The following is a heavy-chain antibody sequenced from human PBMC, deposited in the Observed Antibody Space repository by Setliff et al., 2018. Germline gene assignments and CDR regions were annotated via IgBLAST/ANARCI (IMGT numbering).Heavy chain of an antibody. CDR1: GYTFTGFY. D-gene: IGHD6-13*01. CDR3: ARDPIAASGTFWFDP. J-gene: IGHJ5*02. CDR2: IDPNSGGT. Sequence: ASVKVSCKASGYTFTGFYMHWMRQAPGQGLEWMGWIDPNSGGTNYSQNFQGRVTMTRDTSTSTAYMELSRLRSDDTAVYYCARDPIAASGTFWFDPWGQGTLVTVSS. V-gene: IGHV1-2*02.